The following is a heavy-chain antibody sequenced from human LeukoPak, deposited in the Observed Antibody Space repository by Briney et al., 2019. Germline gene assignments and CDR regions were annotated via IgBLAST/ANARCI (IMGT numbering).Heavy chain of an antibody. Sequence: PSEALSLTCAVHGEYFSGYYWGWSRQPPAKGVERVGEINHSGSTNYNPSLKSRVTISVDTSKNQFSLKLSSVTAADTAVYYCAREVIRGVFDYWGQGTLVTVSS. CDR3: AREVIRGVFDY. J-gene: IGHJ4*02. D-gene: IGHD2-21*01. V-gene: IGHV4-34*01. CDR1: GEYFSGYY. CDR2: INHSGST.